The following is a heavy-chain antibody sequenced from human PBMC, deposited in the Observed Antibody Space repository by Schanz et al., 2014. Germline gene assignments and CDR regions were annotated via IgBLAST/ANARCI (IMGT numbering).Heavy chain of an antibody. Sequence: QVQLVESGGGVVQPGRSLRLSCAASGFTFSSYALHWVRQAPGKGLEWVAFVPFDGSPKFYADSVKGRFTISRDNSKNTMYLHMNSLRTGDTTVYYCARESSNDIVLVAGAVFDHWGQGILVTVSS. J-gene: IGHJ4*02. D-gene: IGHD2-8*01. CDR2: VPFDGSPK. CDR1: GFTFSSYA. V-gene: IGHV3-30*04. CDR3: ARESSNDIVLVAGAVFDH.